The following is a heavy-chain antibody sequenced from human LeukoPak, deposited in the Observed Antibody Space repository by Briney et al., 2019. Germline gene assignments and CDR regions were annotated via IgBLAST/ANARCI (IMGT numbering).Heavy chain of an antibody. Sequence: PGGSLRLSCAASGSTFSSYGMHWVRQAPGKGLEWVSSISSSSSYIYYADSVKGRFTISRDNAKNSLYLQMNSLRAEDTAVYYCARVIVVVIDSRHAFDIWGQGTMVTVSS. D-gene: IGHD3-22*01. J-gene: IGHJ3*02. CDR2: ISSSSSYI. CDR3: ARVIVVVIDSRHAFDI. V-gene: IGHV3-21*01. CDR1: GSTFSSYG.